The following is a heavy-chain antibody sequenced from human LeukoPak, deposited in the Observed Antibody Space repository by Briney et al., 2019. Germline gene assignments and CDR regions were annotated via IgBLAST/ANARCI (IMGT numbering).Heavy chain of an antibody. CDR2: IRGSGGST. CDR1: GFTFSSYA. J-gene: IGHJ4*02. Sequence: GGSLRLSCAASGFTFSSYAMSWVRQAPGKGLEWVSAIRGSGGSTYYADSVKGRFTISRDNSKNTLFLQMNSLRAEDTAVYFCAKKSLWSGPFDYWGQGTLVTVFS. V-gene: IGHV3-23*01. CDR3: AKKSLWSGPFDY. D-gene: IGHD3-3*01.